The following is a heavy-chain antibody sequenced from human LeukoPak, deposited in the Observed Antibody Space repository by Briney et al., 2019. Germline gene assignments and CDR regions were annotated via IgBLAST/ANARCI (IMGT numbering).Heavy chain of an antibody. J-gene: IGHJ4*02. Sequence: GGCLRLSRACALLTHFNYVIHEVGQAPGKGVELVSITSGDGITTYFAGPLKGRFTISRDNSKSSLFLQMNSLRTEDTALYYCAKDHVYGGADYWGQGTLVTVSS. V-gene: IGHV3-43*02. CDR3: AKDHVYGGADY. D-gene: IGHD5/OR15-5a*01. CDR2: TSGDGITT. CDR1: LLTHFNYV.